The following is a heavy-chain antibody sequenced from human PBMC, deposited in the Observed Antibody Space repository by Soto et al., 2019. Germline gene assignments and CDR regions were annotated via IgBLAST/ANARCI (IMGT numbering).Heavy chain of an antibody. CDR2: IVPIHDTT. D-gene: IGHD3-3*01. Sequence: QVQLVQTGAEVKRPGSSVNVSCTASRGTFSNYAILWVRQAPGQGLEWMGGIVPIHDTTDYAQKFQGRVTITADEPSSTAYMELRSLRSEDTAVYYCAADYEGILSWGQGTLVTVSS. CDR3: AADYEGILS. J-gene: IGHJ5*02. V-gene: IGHV1-69*01. CDR1: RGTFSNYA.